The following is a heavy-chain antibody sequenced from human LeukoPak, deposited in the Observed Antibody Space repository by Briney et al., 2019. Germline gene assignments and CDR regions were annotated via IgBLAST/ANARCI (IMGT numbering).Heavy chain of an antibody. J-gene: IGHJ5*01. V-gene: IGHV3-23*01. CDR3: AKDRPNYYESNGHYYRRDGDS. CDR1: GFTFSIYA. D-gene: IGHD3-22*01. CDR2: TSSGGDYT. Sequence: GGSLRLSCAASGFTFSIYAMSWVRQAPGKGLEWVSSTSSGGDYTYYAGSVRGRFTISRDNSKNTLYLQMNSLRAEDTATYYCAKDRPNYYESNGHYYRRDGDSWGQGTLVTVSS.